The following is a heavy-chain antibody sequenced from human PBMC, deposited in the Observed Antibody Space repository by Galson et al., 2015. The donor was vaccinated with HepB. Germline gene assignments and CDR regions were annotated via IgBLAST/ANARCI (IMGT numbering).Heavy chain of an antibody. CDR1: GGSISSSSYY. D-gene: IGHD2-15*01. V-gene: IGHV4-39*01. CDR2: IYYSGST. CDR3: ARRIGGSWHDAFDI. Sequence: LSLTCTVSGGSISSSSYYWGWIRQPPGKGLEWIGSIYYSGSTYYSPSLKSRVTISVDTSKNQFSLKLSSVTAADTAVYYCARRIGGSWHDAFDIWGQGTMVTVSS. J-gene: IGHJ3*02.